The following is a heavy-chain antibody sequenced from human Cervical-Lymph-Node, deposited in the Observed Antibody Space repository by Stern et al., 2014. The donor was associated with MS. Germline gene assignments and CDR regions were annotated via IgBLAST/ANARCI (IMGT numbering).Heavy chain of an antibody. V-gene: IGHV3-23*04. J-gene: IGHJ6*02. CDR1: GLAFGSFA. Sequence: EVQLVESGGGFVQPGGSLRLSCAASGLAFGSFAMSWVRQAPGKGLEWVSAISAGGDNTYYADSVRGRFTISRDNSKNSLHLEINSLRAEDTAIYYCAKGRSQYGCMDAWGQGTTVIVSS. CDR2: ISAGGDNT. D-gene: IGHD4-17*01. CDR3: AKGRSQYGCMDA.